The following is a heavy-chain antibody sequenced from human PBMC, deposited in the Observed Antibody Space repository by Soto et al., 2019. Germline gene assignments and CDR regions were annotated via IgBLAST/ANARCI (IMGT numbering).Heavy chain of an antibody. V-gene: IGHV3-48*01. Sequence: GGSLRLSCAASGFTLSSYSMNWVRQAPGKGLEWVSYISSSSSTIYYADSVKGRFTVSRDNAKNSPYQQMNSLRAEDTAVYYCAREYWSSTCCLNWFHPLCQGTLVTVS. D-gene: IGHD2-2*01. CDR2: ISSSSSTI. CDR1: GFTLSSYS. CDR3: AREYWSSTCCLNWFHP. J-gene: IGHJ5*02.